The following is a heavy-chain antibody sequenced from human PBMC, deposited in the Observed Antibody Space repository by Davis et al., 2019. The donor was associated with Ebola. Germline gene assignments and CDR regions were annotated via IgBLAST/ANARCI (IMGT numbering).Heavy chain of an antibody. V-gene: IGHV3-7*01. J-gene: IGHJ4*02. D-gene: IGHD3-3*01. CDR3: ARDGVYDFWSGYCFDY. CDR2: IKQDGSEK. CDR1: GFTFSSYW. Sequence: PGGSLRLSCAASGFTFSSYWMSWVRQAPGKGLEWVANIKQDGSEKYYVDSVKGRFNISRDNAKNSLYLQMNSLRAEDTAVYYCARDGVYDFWSGYCFDYWGQGTLVTVSS.